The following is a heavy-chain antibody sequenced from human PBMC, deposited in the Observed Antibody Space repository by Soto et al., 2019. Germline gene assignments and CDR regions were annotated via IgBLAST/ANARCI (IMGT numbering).Heavy chain of an antibody. J-gene: IGHJ4*02. CDR1: GFTFSSYA. CDR3: GKERRGSCWFVCRY. Sequence: GGSLRLSCAPSGFTFSSYAMSCVRQAPGQWLEWVSPMSGTGPSTSYADPVRGRFTISRDNSTDPLFLQMNSLRAHDTALYSCGKERRGSCWFVCRYWGQGILFTVSS. D-gene: IGHD6-19*01. V-gene: IGHV3-23*01. CDR2: MSGTGPST.